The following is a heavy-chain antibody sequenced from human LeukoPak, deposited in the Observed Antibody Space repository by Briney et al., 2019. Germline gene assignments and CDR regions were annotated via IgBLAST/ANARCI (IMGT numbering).Heavy chain of an antibody. Sequence: GGSLTLSCTTSGFTSSNAWMSWVRQGPGKGLQWVGHIKSKTNGGTIDYAAPVKGRFTISRDDSKDTLYLQMNNLETDDTAVYYCTTGWEPMSVAFDNWGQGTLVTVSS. D-gene: IGHD6-19*01. CDR3: TTGWEPMSVAFDN. CDR2: IKSKTNGGTI. CDR1: GFTSSNAW. V-gene: IGHV3-15*01. J-gene: IGHJ4*02.